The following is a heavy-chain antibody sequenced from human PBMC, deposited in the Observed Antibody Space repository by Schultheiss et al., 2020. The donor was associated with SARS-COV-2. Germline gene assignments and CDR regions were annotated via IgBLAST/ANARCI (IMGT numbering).Heavy chain of an antibody. CDR1: GGSISSGSYY. V-gene: IGHV4-61*02. CDR3: ARERVATTNDAFDI. D-gene: IGHD5-24*01. J-gene: IGHJ3*02. Sequence: SETLSLTCTVSGGSISSGSYYWNWIRQPAGKGLEWIGRIYTSGSTNYNPSLKSRVTMSVDTSKNQFSLKLSSVTAADTAVYYCARERVATTNDAFDIWGQGTMVTVSS. CDR2: IYTSGST.